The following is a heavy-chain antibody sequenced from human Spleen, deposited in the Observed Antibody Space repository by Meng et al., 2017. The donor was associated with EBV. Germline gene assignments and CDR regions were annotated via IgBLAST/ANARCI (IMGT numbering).Heavy chain of an antibody. CDR3: ARKDCTITSCPFNY. J-gene: IGHJ4*02. Sequence: QITWKESGPPLVKPTQPLTLTCTLSGFSLSTGGVGVGWIRQPPGKALEWLALIYWDDDKRYIPSLRSRLTITKDTSKNQVALTMTNMDPMDTATYYCARKDCTITSCPFNYWGQGTLVTVSS. D-gene: IGHD2-2*01. CDR2: IYWDDDK. V-gene: IGHV2-5*02. CDR1: GFSLSTGGVG.